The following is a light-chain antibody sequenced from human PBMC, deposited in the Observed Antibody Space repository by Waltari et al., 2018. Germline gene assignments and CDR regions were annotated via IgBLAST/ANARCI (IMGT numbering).Light chain of an antibody. V-gene: IGLV2-23*02. CDR2: EVT. J-gene: IGLJ2*01. Sequence: QSALTQPASVSGSPGQSITISCSGSRSDIGSYRLVSWYHQHPGKAPKLMIYEVTKRPSGVSDRFSGSKSGNTAYLTISGLQADDEAHYHCCSYAGSSTFEIFGGGTKVTVL. CDR3: CSYAGSSTFEI. CDR1: RSDIGSYRL.